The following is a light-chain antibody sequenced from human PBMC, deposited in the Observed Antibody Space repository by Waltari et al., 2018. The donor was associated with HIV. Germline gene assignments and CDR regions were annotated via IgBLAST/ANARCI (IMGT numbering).Light chain of an antibody. CDR2: GNS. CDR3: QSYDSSLTVVI. Sequence: QSVLTQPPSVSGAPGQRVTISCTGSSSNIGAGYDVHWYQQVPGTAPKLLIFGNSARPSGVPDRFSGSKSATSASLAITGLQAEDEADYYCQSYDSSLTVVIFGGGTKLTVL. CDR1: SSNIGAGYD. J-gene: IGLJ2*01. V-gene: IGLV1-40*01.